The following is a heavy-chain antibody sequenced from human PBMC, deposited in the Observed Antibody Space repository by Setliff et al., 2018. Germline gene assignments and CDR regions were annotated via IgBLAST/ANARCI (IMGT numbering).Heavy chain of an antibody. CDR1: GYTFSHSG. V-gene: IGHV1-18*01. Sequence: ASVKVSCKASGYTFSHSGITWVRQAPGQGLEWMGWINNYSFKTNYPQKFLGRVTMTTDTSTSTAYMELKSLRSDDTAVYYCARINFYVSSGYYYAPDYWGQGTLVTVSS. J-gene: IGHJ4*02. CDR2: INNYSFKT. CDR3: ARINFYVSSGYYYAPDY. D-gene: IGHD3-22*01.